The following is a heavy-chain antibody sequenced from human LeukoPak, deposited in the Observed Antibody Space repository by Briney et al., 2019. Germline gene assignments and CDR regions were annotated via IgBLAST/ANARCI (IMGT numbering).Heavy chain of an antibody. CDR3: ARDSRAYDYVWGSYRSHDAFDI. J-gene: IGHJ3*02. CDR2: IWYDGSNK. D-gene: IGHD3-16*02. Sequence: PGGSLRLSCAASGFTFSSYGMHWVRQAPGKGLGWVAVIWYDGSNKCYADSVKGRFTISRDNSKNTLYLQMNSLRAEDTAVYYCARDSRAYDYVWGSYRSHDAFDIWGQGTMVTVSS. CDR1: GFTFSSYG. V-gene: IGHV3-33*01.